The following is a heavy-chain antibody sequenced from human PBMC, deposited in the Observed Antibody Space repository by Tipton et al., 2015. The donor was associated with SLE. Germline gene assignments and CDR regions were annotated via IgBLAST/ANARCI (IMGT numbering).Heavy chain of an antibody. CDR2: ISAHNGNT. Sequence: QVQLVQSGAEVKKPGASVKVSCKASGYTFTSYGISWVRQAPGQGLEWMGWISAHNGNTNYAQKLQGRVTMTTDTSTSTAYMELRSLRSDDTAVYYCARESYDFWSGYYRRYFDYWGQGTLVTVSS. V-gene: IGHV1-18*01. CDR3: ARESYDFWSGYYRRYFDY. J-gene: IGHJ4*02. D-gene: IGHD3-3*01. CDR1: GYTFTSYG.